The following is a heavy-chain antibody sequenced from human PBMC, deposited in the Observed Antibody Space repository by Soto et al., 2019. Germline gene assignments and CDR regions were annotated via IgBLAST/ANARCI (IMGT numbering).Heavy chain of an antibody. CDR3: ARDVGNSSSSYYYYGMDV. J-gene: IGHJ6*02. CDR1: GCTFSSYA. D-gene: IGHD6-6*01. Sequence: EASVNVSGKGTGCTFSSYAISWGRQAPGQQLEWMGGIIPIFGTANYAQKLQGRATITADESTSTAYMELSSLRSEDTAVYYCARDVGNSSSSYYYYGMDVWGQGTTVTVSS. V-gene: IGHV1-69*13. CDR2: IIPIFGTA.